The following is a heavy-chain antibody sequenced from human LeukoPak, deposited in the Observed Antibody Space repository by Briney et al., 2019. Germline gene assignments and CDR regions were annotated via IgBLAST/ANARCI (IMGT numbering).Heavy chain of an antibody. CDR3: ARGEPAFSSGRYTFYFDH. V-gene: IGHV4-59*01. CDR2: TYYSGST. CDR1: GGSISGYY. J-gene: IGHJ4*02. Sequence: SETLSLTCSVSGGSISGYYWSWIRQPPGKGLEWIGHTYYSGSTNYNPSLKSRVTVSLDTSKNQFSLKLSSVTAADTAVYYCARGEPAFSSGRYTFYFDHWGQGTLVTVSS. D-gene: IGHD6-25*01.